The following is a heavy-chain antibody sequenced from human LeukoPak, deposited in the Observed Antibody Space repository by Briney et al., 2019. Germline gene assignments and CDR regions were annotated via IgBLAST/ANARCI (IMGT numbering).Heavy chain of an antibody. CDR3: ARGAVLPARCSGGSCYSGAFDI. J-gene: IGHJ3*02. D-gene: IGHD2-15*01. Sequence: LSLTCTVSGGSISSYYWSWIRQPPGKGLEWISYISSRSSYTNYADSVKGRFTISRDNAKKSLYLQMNSLRAEDTAVYYCARGAVLPARCSGGSCYSGAFDIWGQGTMVTVSS. V-gene: IGHV3-11*06. CDR2: ISSRSSYT. CDR1: GGSISSYY.